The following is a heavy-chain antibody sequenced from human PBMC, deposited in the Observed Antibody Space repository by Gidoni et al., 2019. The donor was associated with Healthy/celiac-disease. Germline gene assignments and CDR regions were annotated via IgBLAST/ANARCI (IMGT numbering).Heavy chain of an antibody. J-gene: IGHJ4*02. Sequence: EVQLVESGGGLIQPGGSLRLSCAASGFTVSSNYMSWVRQAPGQGLEWVSVIYSGGSTYYADSGKGRFTISRDNSKNTLYLQMNSLRAEDTAVYYCARRGTVTSGLDYWGQGTLVTVSS. CDR3: ARRGTVTSGLDY. V-gene: IGHV3-53*01. CDR2: IYSGGST. D-gene: IGHD4-17*01. CDR1: GFTVSSNY.